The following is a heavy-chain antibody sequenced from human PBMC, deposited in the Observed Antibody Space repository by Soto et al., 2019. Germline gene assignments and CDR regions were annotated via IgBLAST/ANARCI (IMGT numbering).Heavy chain of an antibody. D-gene: IGHD2-15*01. Sequence: GGSLRLSCAASGFTFSSYWMHWVRQAPGKGLVWVSRINSDGSSTSYADSVKGRFTISRDNAKNTLYLQMNSLRAEDTAVYYCARDLKYCSGGSCTGSYYGMDVWGQGTTVTVSS. CDR2: INSDGSST. J-gene: IGHJ6*02. V-gene: IGHV3-74*01. CDR3: ARDLKYCSGGSCTGSYYGMDV. CDR1: GFTFSSYW.